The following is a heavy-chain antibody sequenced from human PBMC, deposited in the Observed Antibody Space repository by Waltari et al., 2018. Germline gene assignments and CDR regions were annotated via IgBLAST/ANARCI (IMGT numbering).Heavy chain of an antibody. D-gene: IGHD3-22*01. CDR1: GFTFNNFW. V-gene: IGHV3-74*01. CDR2: IKNDGSGP. J-gene: IGHJ4*01. Sequence: EVQLVESGGGLVQPGGSLRLSCAASGFTFNNFWMHWVRQDAGKGRMWVSRIKNDGSGPIYAECVKGRFTIARDNAKNTLYLQMNSLRPEDTAVYYCVRAYYDGRLDYWGQGTLVTASS. CDR3: VRAYYDGRLDY.